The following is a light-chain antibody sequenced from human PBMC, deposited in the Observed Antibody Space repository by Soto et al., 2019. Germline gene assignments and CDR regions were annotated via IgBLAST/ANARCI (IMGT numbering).Light chain of an antibody. J-gene: IGKJ1*01. Sequence: EIVMTQSPVTLSVSPGERATLSCRSSQSVSGNYIAWYQQKPGQAPRLLIYGASTRATGIPGRFTGSGSGTEFTLSITSLQSEDFAVYYCQQYSAWPLTFGQGTTMEIK. CDR1: QSVSGN. CDR3: QQYSAWPLT. CDR2: GAS. V-gene: IGKV3-15*01.